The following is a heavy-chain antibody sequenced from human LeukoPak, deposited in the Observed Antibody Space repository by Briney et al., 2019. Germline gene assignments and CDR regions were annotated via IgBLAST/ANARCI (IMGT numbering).Heavy chain of an antibody. D-gene: IGHD6-6*01. Sequence: ASETLSLTCAVYGGSFSGYYWSWIRQPPGKGLEWIGEINHSGSTNYNPSLKSRVTISVDTSKNQFSLKLSSVTAADTAVYYCARGCSDSSSEELDYWGQGTLVTVSS. CDR1: GGSFSGYY. V-gene: IGHV4-34*01. CDR3: ARGCSDSSSEELDY. J-gene: IGHJ4*02. CDR2: INHSGST.